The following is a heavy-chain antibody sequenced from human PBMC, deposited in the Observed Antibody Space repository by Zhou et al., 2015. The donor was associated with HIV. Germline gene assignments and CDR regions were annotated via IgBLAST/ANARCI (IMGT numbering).Heavy chain of an antibody. CDR3: ARDGTPGYQLSPGQYYYYYGMDV. Sequence: QVQLVQSGAEVKKPGSSVKVSCKASGGTFSSYTISWVRQAPGQGLEWMGRIIPILGIANYAQKFQGRVTITADKSTSTAYMELSSLRSEDTAVYYCARDGTPGYQLSPGQYYYYYGMDVWGQGTTVTVSS. CDR1: GGTFSSYT. J-gene: IGHJ6*02. CDR2: IIPILGIA. V-gene: IGHV1-69*08. D-gene: IGHD2-2*01.